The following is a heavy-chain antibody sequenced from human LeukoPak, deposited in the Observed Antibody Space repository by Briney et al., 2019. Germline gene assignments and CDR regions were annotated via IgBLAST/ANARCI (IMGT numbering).Heavy chain of an antibody. D-gene: IGHD1-26*01. CDR2: IDISGGKT. Sequence: GGSLRLSCAASGLTFSSHAMSWVRQAPGKGLEWDSAIDISGGKTYYADSVKGRFTISRDSSKNTLFLHMNTLRAEDTAIYYCAKDRTVGASYWYFDLWGRGTLVTVSS. J-gene: IGHJ2*01. CDR1: GLTFSSHA. CDR3: AKDRTVGASYWYFDL. V-gene: IGHV3-23*01.